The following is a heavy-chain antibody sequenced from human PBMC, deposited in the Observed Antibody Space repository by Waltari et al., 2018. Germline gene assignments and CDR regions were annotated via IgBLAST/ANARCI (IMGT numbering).Heavy chain of an antibody. J-gene: IGHJ3*02. CDR3: ARDKSPGATLNAFDI. V-gene: IGHV3-30-3*01. CDR1: GFTFSSYA. CDR2: ISYDGSNK. Sequence: QVQLVESGGGVVQPGRALRLSCAASGFTFSSYAKHWVGPAPGKGLGWVAVISYDGSNKYYADSVKGRFTISRDNSKNALYLQMNSLRAEDTAVYYCARDKSPGATLNAFDIWGQGTMVTVSS. D-gene: IGHD1-26*01.